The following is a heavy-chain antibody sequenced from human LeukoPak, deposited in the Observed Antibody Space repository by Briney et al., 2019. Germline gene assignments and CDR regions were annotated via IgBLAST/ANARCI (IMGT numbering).Heavy chain of an antibody. CDR3: ARGRDYYDSTHPFDP. CDR1: GYTFTGYY. CDR2: INPNSGGT. V-gene: IGHV1-2*02. D-gene: IGHD3-22*01. J-gene: IGHJ5*02. Sequence: VASVKVSCKASGYTFTGYYMHWVRQAPGQGLEWMGWINPNSGGTNYAQKFQGRVTMTRDTSISTAYMELSRLRSDDTAVYYCARGRDYYDSTHPFDPWGQGTLVTVSS.